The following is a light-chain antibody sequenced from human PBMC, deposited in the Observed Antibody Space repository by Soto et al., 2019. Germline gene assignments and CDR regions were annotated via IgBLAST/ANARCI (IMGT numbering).Light chain of an antibody. J-gene: IGLJ1*01. CDR3: SSYTSSSIDYV. Sequence: QSVLTQPASVSGSPGQSITISCTGTSSDVGGYNYVSWYQQHPGKAPKLMIYEVSNRPSGVSNRFSGSKSGNTASLTISGVQAEDEADYYCSSYTSSSIDYVFGTGTKVTVL. V-gene: IGLV2-14*01. CDR1: SSDVGGYNY. CDR2: EVS.